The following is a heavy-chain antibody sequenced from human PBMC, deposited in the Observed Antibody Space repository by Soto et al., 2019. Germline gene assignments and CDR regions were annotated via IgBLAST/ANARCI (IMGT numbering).Heavy chain of an antibody. CDR1: GYTFITYG. Sequence: QVQLVQSGAEVKKPGASVKVSCKASGYTFITYGVSWVRQAPGQGLDWLGWISTYNGNTRYAERLQGRVTMTTDTTTNTAYMELMNLRSDDTAVYYCAIGPTDYYDNSANYFLDYWGQGTLVTVSS. D-gene: IGHD3-22*01. CDR3: AIGPTDYYDNSANYFLDY. J-gene: IGHJ4*02. V-gene: IGHV1-18*01. CDR2: ISTYNGNT.